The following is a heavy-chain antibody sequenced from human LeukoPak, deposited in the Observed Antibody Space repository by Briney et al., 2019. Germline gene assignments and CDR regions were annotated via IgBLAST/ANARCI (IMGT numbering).Heavy chain of an antibody. V-gene: IGHV1-2*02. CDR3: AREGNGLLSKDFDY. CDR1: GFTFTDYY. Sequence: VKVSCKSSGFTFTDYYIHWVRQAPGQGLEWMGYIGPHSSATSSPQEFQGRVTMTRDTSMSTAYMELTRLTSDDTAVYYCAREGNGLLSKDFDYWGQGTLVTVSS. J-gene: IGHJ4*02. CDR2: IGPHSSAT. D-gene: IGHD2/OR15-2a*01.